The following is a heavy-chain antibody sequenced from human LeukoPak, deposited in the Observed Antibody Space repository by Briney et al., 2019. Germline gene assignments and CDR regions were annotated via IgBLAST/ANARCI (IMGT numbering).Heavy chain of an antibody. CDR2: IYPGDSDT. J-gene: IGHJ6*02. CDR3: ARSSKGIGYYYYGMDV. Sequence: GESLQISCKGSGYSFTSYWISWVRQMPGKGLEWMGIIYPGDSDTRYSPSFQGQVTISADKSISTAYLQWSSLKASDTAMYYCARSSKGIGYYYYGMDVWGQGTTVTVSS. V-gene: IGHV5-51*01. D-gene: IGHD6-13*01. CDR1: GYSFTSYW.